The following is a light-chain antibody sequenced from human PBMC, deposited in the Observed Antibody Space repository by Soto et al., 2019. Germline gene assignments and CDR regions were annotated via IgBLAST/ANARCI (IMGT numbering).Light chain of an antibody. Sequence: EIVLTQSPGTLSLSPGERATLSRRASQSVSSSYLAWYQQKPGQAPRLLIYVASSRATGIADRFSGRGSGTDFTVTISRLEPEDFAVYYCQEYGSSQLTFGGGTKVEIK. CDR2: VAS. V-gene: IGKV3-20*01. CDR1: QSVSSSY. CDR3: QEYGSSQLT. J-gene: IGKJ4*01.